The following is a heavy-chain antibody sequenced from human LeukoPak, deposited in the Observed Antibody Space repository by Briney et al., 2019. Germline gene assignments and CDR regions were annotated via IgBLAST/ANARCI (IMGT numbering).Heavy chain of an antibody. V-gene: IGHV3-48*03. Sequence: PEGSLRLSCAASGFTFSNYQMNWVRQAPGKGLEWVSYISSDGKTVNYADSVEGRFTISRDNAKYSLFLQLNSLRGEDTAVYYCARGYYDSGTSYYFDYWGQGTLVTVSP. CDR1: GFTFSNYQ. J-gene: IGHJ4*02. CDR2: ISSDGKTV. D-gene: IGHD3-22*01. CDR3: ARGYYDSGTSYYFDY.